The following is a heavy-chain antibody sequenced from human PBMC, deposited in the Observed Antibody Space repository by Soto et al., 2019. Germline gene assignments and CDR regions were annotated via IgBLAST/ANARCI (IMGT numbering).Heavy chain of an antibody. V-gene: IGHV3-48*02. CDR1: GFTFSSYN. Sequence: EVQLVESGGGLVQPGGSLRLSCVASGFTFSSYNMNWVRQAPGKGLEWVSYISRSSSTIYYADSVKGRFTISRDNAKNSLYLQMNSLRDEDTAVYYCARADYDFWSGYAHTQFYFDYWGQGTLVTVSS. CDR3: ARADYDFWSGYAHTQFYFDY. J-gene: IGHJ4*02. D-gene: IGHD3-3*01. CDR2: ISRSSSTI.